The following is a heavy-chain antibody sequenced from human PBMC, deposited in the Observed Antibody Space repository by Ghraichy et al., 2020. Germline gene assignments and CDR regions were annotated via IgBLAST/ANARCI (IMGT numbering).Heavy chain of an antibody. CDR3: AKNFYESSGYRFQH. CDR1: GFTFSSSA. J-gene: IGHJ1*01. D-gene: IGHD3-22*01. V-gene: IGHV3-23*01. Sequence: GESLNISCAASGFTFSSSAMTWVRQAPGKGLEWVTTITGSGANTYHADSVRGRFTISRDNSKNTLFLQMNSLRAEDTAVYYCAKNFYESSGYRFQHWGQGTLVTVSS. CDR2: ITGSGANT.